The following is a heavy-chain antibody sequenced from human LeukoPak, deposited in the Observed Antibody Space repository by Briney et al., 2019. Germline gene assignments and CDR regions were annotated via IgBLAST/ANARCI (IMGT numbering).Heavy chain of an antibody. CDR2: IYYSGST. CDR3: ATSRRATIAVVPIPRFDY. D-gene: IGHD6-19*01. V-gene: IGHV4-59*12. Sequence: SETLSLTCTVSGGSISSYYWSWIRQPPGKGLEWIGYIYYSGSTNYNPSLKSRVTISVDTSKNQFSLKLSSVTAADTAVYYCATSRRATIAVVPIPRFDYWGQGTLVTVSS. J-gene: IGHJ4*02. CDR1: GGSISSYY.